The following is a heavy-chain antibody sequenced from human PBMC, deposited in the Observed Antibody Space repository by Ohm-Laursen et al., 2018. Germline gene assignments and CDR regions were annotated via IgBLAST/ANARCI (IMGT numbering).Heavy chain of an antibody. D-gene: IGHD1-26*01. Sequence: SLRLSCAASGFTFSAYGMHWVRQAPGKGLEWVADIWYDGVNKSYADSVKGRFTISRDNSKNTLYLQVNSLRGEDTAVYYCAKDRYSGTYDYYYGMDVWGQGTTVTVSS. CDR3: AKDRYSGTYDYYYGMDV. V-gene: IGHV3-33*06. J-gene: IGHJ6*02. CDR2: IWYDGVNK. CDR1: GFTFSAYG.